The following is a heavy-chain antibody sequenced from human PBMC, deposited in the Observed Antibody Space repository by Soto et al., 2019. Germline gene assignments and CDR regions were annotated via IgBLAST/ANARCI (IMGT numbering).Heavy chain of an antibody. Sequence: ASVKVSCKPSGYTFINYGITWVRQAPGQGLEWMGWISGYDGNTNYAPKLQGRVTMTRDTSTSTVYMELRSLRSDDTAVYYCARDRGRSCSGGTCPFDYWGQGTLVTVYS. CDR2: ISGYDGNT. D-gene: IGHD2-15*01. CDR1: GYTFINYG. V-gene: IGHV1-18*01. J-gene: IGHJ4*02. CDR3: ARDRGRSCSGGTCPFDY.